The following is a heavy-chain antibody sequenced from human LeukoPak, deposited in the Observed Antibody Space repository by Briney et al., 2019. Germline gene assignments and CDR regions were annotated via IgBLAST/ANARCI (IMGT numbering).Heavy chain of an antibody. Sequence: ASVKVSCKASGYTFTSYGISWVRQAPGQGLEWMGWISAYNGNTNYAQKLQGRVTMTTDTSTSTAYMELRSLRSEDTAVYYCARSSGYYRAYYFDYWGQGTLVTVSS. D-gene: IGHD3-22*01. CDR2: ISAYNGNT. J-gene: IGHJ4*02. CDR1: GYTFTSYG. V-gene: IGHV1-18*01. CDR3: ARSSGYYRAYYFDY.